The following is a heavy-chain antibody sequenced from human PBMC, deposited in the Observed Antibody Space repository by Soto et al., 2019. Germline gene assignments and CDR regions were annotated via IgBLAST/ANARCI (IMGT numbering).Heavy chain of an antibody. J-gene: IGHJ2*01. V-gene: IGHV1-18*01. Sequence: QVQLVQSGAEVKKPGASVKVSCKASGYTFTSYGISWVRQAPGQGLEWMGWISAYNGNTNYAQKLQGRVTMTTDTSTSTAYMELRSLRSDDTAVYYCARPPRSPYGDYVGSRYFDLWGRGTLVTVSS. D-gene: IGHD4-17*01. CDR1: GYTFTSYG. CDR3: ARPPRSPYGDYVGSRYFDL. CDR2: ISAYNGNT.